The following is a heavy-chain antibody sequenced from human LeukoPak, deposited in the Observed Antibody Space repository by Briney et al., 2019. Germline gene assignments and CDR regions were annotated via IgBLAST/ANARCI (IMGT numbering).Heavy chain of an antibody. CDR2: ISSSSSYI. CDR3: ARDSMKKEQLASYYYYYYYMDV. Sequence: GGSLRLSCAASGFTFSSYSMNWVRQAPGKGLEWVSSISSSSSYIYYADSVKGRFTISRDNAKNSLYLQMNSLRAEDTAVYYCARDSMKKEQLASYYYYYYYMDVWGKGTTVTVSS. D-gene: IGHD6-13*01. V-gene: IGHV3-21*01. CDR1: GFTFSSYS. J-gene: IGHJ6*03.